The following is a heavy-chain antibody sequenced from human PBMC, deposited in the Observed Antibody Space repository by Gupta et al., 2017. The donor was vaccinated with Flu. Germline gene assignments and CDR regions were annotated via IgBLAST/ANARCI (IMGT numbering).Heavy chain of an antibody. CDR1: GGSLTGYY. V-gene: IGHV4-59*01. Sequence: QLQLQESGPGLVKPSETLSLTCTISGGSLTGYYWSWIRRPPGKGLEWIGYIYYAGSTDFNPSLRKRVSMSVDMSKNQFSLSLRSVTAADAAVYYCARELGATYYYSMDVWGQGTTVTVSS. CDR2: IYYAGST. J-gene: IGHJ6*03. CDR3: ARELGATYYYSMDV. D-gene: IGHD3-16*01.